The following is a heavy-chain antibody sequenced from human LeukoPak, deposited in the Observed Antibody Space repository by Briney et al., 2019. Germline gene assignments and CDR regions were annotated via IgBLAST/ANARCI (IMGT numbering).Heavy chain of an antibody. CDR1: GFTVSSNY. CDR3: ARDKNGGNPDGMDV. J-gene: IGHJ6*02. CDR2: IYSGGST. Sequence: GGSLRLSCAASGFTVSSNYMSWVRQAPGKGLEWVSVIYSGGSTYYSDSVKGRFTISRDNSKNTLYLQMNSLRAEDTAVYYCARDKNGGNPDGMDVWGQGTTVTVSS. V-gene: IGHV3-66*01. D-gene: IGHD2-15*01.